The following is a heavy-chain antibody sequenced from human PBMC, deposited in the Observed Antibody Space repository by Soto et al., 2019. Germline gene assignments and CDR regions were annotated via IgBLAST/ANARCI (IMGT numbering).Heavy chain of an antibody. CDR1: GFTFDDYA. Sequence: SLRLSCAASGFTFDDYAMRWVRQAPGKGLEWVSGISWNSGSIGYADSVKGRFTISRDNAKNSLYLQMNSLRAEDTALYYCAKALYLRAAATIADAFDIWGQGTMVTVSS. V-gene: IGHV3-9*01. CDR3: AKALYLRAAATIADAFDI. CDR2: ISWNSGSI. J-gene: IGHJ3*02. D-gene: IGHD2-15*01.